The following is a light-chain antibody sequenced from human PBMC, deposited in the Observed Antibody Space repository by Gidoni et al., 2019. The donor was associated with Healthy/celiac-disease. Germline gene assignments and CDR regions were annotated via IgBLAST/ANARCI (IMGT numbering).Light chain of an antibody. CDR3: QQSYSTPRT. CDR2: AAS. J-gene: IGKJ1*01. CDR1: QSIISY. V-gene: IGKV1-39*01. Sequence: DIQMTQYPSSLSASVGDRVTITCRASQSIISYLNWYQQKPGKAPKLLIYAASSLQSGVPSRFSGSGSGTDFTLTISSLQPEDFATYYCQQSYSTPRTFGQGTKVEIK.